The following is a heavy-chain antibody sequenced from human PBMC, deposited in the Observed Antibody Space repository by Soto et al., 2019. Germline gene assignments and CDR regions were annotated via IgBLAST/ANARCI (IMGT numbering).Heavy chain of an antibody. J-gene: IGHJ3*02. CDR3: ATWHLREHAYDI. CDR2: LYDLDGT. V-gene: IGHV3-53*01. Sequence: GGSLRLSCAAFGFTVSGKKYVAWVRQARGKGLEWVSALYDLDGTYYADSVKGRFTTSSDSSRTTVYLQMNDLRPDDTAVYSCATWHLREHAYDIWGQGTTVTV. D-gene: IGHD3-10*01. CDR1: GFTVSGKKY.